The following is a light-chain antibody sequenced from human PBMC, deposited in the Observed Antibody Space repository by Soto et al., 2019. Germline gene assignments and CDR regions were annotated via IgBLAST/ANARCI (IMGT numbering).Light chain of an antibody. CDR1: QSVSSSY. CDR2: GAS. J-gene: IGKJ4*01. CDR3: QQYGSSRALT. V-gene: IGKV3-20*01. Sequence: EIVLSQCPGTLSLSPGERATLSCRASQSVSSSYLAWYQQKPGQAPRLLIYGASSRATGIPDRFSGSGSGTDFTLTISRLEPEDFAVYYCQQYGSSRALTFGGGTKVEIK.